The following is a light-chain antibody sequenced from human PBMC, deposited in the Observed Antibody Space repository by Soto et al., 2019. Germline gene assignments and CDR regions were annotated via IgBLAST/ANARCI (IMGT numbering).Light chain of an antibody. CDR1: SGHSSYA. Sequence: QLVLTQSPSASASLGASVKLTCTLSSGHSSYAIAWHQQQPEKGPRYLMKLNSDGSHSKGDGIPDRFSGSSSGAERYLTISRLQAEDDADYYCQTGGAGSPFGGGTKLTVL. CDR3: QTGGAGSP. J-gene: IGLJ2*01. V-gene: IGLV4-69*01. CDR2: LNSDGSH.